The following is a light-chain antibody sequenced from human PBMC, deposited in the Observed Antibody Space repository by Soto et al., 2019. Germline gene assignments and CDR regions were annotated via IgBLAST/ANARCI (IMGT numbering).Light chain of an antibody. Sequence: EVVMTQSPATLSVSPGDKATLSCRASQSVSSHLAWYQQKPGQAPRLLIYGASTRASGLPARFSGSGSGTEFTLTISSLQSEDFAIYYCQQYDDWRLLTFGGGTKVEI. J-gene: IGKJ4*01. CDR1: QSVSSH. V-gene: IGKV3-15*01. CDR3: QQYDDWRLLT. CDR2: GAS.